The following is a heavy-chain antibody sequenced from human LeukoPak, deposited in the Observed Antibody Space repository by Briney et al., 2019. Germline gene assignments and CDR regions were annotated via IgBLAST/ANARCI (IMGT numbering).Heavy chain of an antibody. D-gene: IGHD6-13*01. CDR1: GGSISSGGYY. V-gene: IGHV3-21*01. CDR3: ARLSGVFHAFDI. J-gene: IGHJ3*02. Sequence: ETLSLTCTVSGGSISSGGYYWSWVRQAPGTGLEWVSSISSSSSYIYYADSVKGRFTISRDNAKNSLYLQMNSLRAEDTAVYYCARLSGVFHAFDIWGQGTMVTVSS. CDR2: ISSSSSYI.